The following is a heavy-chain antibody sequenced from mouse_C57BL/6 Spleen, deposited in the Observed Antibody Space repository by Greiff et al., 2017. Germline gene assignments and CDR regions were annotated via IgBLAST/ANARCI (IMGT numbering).Heavy chain of an antibody. D-gene: IGHD2-5*01. CDR2: INPYNGGT. CDR1: GYTFTDYY. CDR3: ARSYYSNYGGAMDD. V-gene: IGHV1-19*01. Sequence: DVKLQESGPVLVKPGASVKMSCKASGYTFTDYYMNWVKQSHGKSLEWIGVINPYNGGTSYNQKFKGKATLTVDKSSSTAYMELNSLTSEDSAVYYCARSYYSNYGGAMDDWGQGTSVTVSS. J-gene: IGHJ4*01.